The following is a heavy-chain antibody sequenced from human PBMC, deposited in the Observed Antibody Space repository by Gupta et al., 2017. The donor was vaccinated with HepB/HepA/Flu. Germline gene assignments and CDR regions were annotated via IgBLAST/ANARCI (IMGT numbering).Heavy chain of an antibody. CDR3: ARYHPETMNED. V-gene: IGHV4-39*01. D-gene: IGHD1-14*01. Sequence: QPPFQGSGPGLVQPSDTLSVTCTVSGGSVRSTSYSWGWIRQSPGKGLEWIGSVYYSGASQSNPSLRSRVTIAVDTSKNQFALRVNAVTAADTDLYYGARYHPETMNEDGGQGIAVTISS. CDR2: VYYSGAS. J-gene: IGHJ6*02. CDR1: GGSVRSTSYS.